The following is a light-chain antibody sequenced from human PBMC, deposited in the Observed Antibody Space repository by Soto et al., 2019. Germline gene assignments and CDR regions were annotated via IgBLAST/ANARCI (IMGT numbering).Light chain of an antibody. Sequence: EIVLKMSPGTLRLSPGEIATLSSSASQFLSSTFLAWYQQKPGQAPRLLIYGASSRATGIPDRFSGSGSGTDFTLTINRREPEDFAVYYCQQYRSSPQTCGQGTKVDIK. CDR1: QFLSSTF. J-gene: IGKJ1*01. CDR2: GAS. V-gene: IGKV3-20*01. CDR3: QQYRSSPQT.